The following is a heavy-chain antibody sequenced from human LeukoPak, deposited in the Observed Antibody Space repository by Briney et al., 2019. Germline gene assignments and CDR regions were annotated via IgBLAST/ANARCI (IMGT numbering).Heavy chain of an antibody. Sequence: GGSLRLSCAASGFTFSTSAMSWVRRAPGKGLEWVSAISGSGASTYYADSVKGRFTISRDNSKNTLYLQINSLRAEDTAVYHCAKGVSGYVPGYWGQGTLVTVSS. V-gene: IGHV3-23*01. D-gene: IGHD6-25*01. CDR2: ISGSGAST. CDR1: GFTFSTSA. J-gene: IGHJ4*02. CDR3: AKGVSGYVPGY.